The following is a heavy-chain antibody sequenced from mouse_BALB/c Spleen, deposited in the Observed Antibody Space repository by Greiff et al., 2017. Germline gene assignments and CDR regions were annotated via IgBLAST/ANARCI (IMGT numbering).Heavy chain of an antibody. CDR1: GFTFSSFG. D-gene: IGHD2-14*01. V-gene: IGHV5-17*02. Sequence: EVKVVESGGGLVQPGGSRTLSCAASGFTFSSFGMHWVRQAPEKGLEWVAYISSGSSTIYYADTVKGRFTISRDNPKNTLFLQMTSLRSEDTAMYYCAREVRDAMDYWGQGTSVTVSS. J-gene: IGHJ4*01. CDR3: AREVRDAMDY. CDR2: ISSGSSTI.